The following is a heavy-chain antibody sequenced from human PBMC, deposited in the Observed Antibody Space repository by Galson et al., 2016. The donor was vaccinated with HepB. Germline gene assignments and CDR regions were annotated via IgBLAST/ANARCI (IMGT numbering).Heavy chain of an antibody. J-gene: IGHJ4*02. CDR2: ISGSGGSI. Sequence: SLRLSCAASGFPFSTYGMSWVRQAPGKGPEWVSGISGSGGSIYSADSVKGRFTISRDNAKNTLYMQMNSLRAEDTAVYYCASGGGYYYFDYWGQGNLVTVSS. V-gene: IGHV3-23*01. CDR1: GFPFSTYG. D-gene: IGHD3-16*01. CDR3: ASGGGYYYFDY.